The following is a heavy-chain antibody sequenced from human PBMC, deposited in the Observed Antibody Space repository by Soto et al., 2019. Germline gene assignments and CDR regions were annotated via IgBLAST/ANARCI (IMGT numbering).Heavy chain of an antibody. V-gene: IGHV3-33*06. CDR2: IWNDGGTK. CDR1: GFTFSHCG. D-gene: IGHD6-19*01. J-gene: IGHJ4*02. CDR3: AKVGRYSSGWTFDY. Sequence: GGSLRLSCAASGFTFSHCGMHWVRQAPGKGLEWVAVIWNDGGTKYYADSVKGRFTISRDNSKNTLYLQMNSLRAEDTAVYYCAKVGRYSSGWTFDYWGQGTLVNVS.